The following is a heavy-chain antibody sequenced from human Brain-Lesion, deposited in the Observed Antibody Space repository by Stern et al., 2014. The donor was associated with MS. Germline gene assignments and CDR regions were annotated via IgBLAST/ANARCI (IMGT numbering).Heavy chain of an antibody. CDR2: FDPEDDNA. V-gene: IGHV1-24*01. D-gene: IGHD1-26*01. Sequence: QVQLVESGAEGKKPGASEKVSCKVSGYTLTELSMHWVRQAPRTGLEWMGGFDPEDDNAIYAQKFQGRGTMTEDTSTDTAYMELSSLRSEDTAVYYCATLSPGAGGNYYRHFDYWGQGTLVTVSS. J-gene: IGHJ4*02. CDR3: ATLSPGAGGNYYRHFDY. CDR1: GYTLTELS.